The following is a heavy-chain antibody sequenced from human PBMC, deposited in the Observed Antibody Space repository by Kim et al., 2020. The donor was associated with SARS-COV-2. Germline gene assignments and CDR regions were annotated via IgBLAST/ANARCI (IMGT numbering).Heavy chain of an antibody. CDR3: ARARRATGVAWFDP. CDR2: IYYSGST. Sequence: SETLSLTCTVSGGSISSYYWSWIRQPPGKGLEWIGYIYYSGSTNYNPSLKSRVTISVDTSKNQFSLKLSSVTAADTAVYYCARARRATGVAWFDPWGQGTLVTVSS. J-gene: IGHJ5*02. CDR1: GGSISSYY. V-gene: IGHV4-59*01. D-gene: IGHD5-12*01.